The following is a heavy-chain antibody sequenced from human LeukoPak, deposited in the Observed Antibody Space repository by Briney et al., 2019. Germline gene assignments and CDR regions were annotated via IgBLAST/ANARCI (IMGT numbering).Heavy chain of an antibody. V-gene: IGHV1-3*01. D-gene: IGHD2-15*01. CDR2: INAGNGNT. J-gene: IGHJ4*02. Sequence: ASVKVSCKASGYTFTSYVMHWVRQAPGQRLEWMGWINAGNGNTEYSQKFQGRVTITRDTSASTAYMELSSLRSEDTAVYNCARDYCSGGTCYDDSFDYWGQGTLVTVSS. CDR3: ARDYCSGGTCYDDSFDY. CDR1: GYTFTSYV.